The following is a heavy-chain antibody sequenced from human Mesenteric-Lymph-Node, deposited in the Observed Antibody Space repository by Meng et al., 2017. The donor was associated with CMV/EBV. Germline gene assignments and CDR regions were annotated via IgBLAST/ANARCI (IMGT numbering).Heavy chain of an antibody. Sequence: SGYTCTDYYMHWVRQAPGQGLEWMGRINPNNGVTNYAQKFQDRVTMARDTSSSTAYMELIRLRSDDTAVYYCARGFPGYSSAWYPYWGQGTLVTVSS. CDR3: ARGFPGYSSAWYPY. J-gene: IGHJ4*02. D-gene: IGHD6-19*01. CDR1: GYTCTDYY. CDR2: INPNNGVT. V-gene: IGHV1-2*06.